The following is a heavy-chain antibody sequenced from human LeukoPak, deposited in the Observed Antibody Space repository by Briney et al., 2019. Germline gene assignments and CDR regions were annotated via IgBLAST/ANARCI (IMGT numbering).Heavy chain of an antibody. D-gene: IGHD2-15*01. J-gene: IGHJ4*02. Sequence: GGSLRLSCAASGFTFSSYEMNWVRQAPGKGLEWVSYISSSGSTIYYADSVKGRFTISRDNAKNSLYLQMNSLRAEDTAVYYCARVGYCSGGSCYEFADDYWGQGTLVTVSS. CDR2: ISSSGSTI. CDR1: GFTFSSYE. V-gene: IGHV3-48*03. CDR3: ARVGYCSGGSCYEFADDY.